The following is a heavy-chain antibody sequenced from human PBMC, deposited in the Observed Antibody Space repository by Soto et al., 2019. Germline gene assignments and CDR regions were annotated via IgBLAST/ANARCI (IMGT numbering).Heavy chain of an antibody. Sequence: QLQLQESGPGLVKPSETLSLTCTVSAGSISSSRYYWGWIRQPPGKGLEWIATIYYGGSTYYNPSLKSRVTNSVDTSNNQFSLKLSSVTAADTAVYYCARLKRIGASDGYFAYWGQGTLVTVSS. CDR1: AGSISSSRYY. CDR3: ARLKRIGASDGYFAY. V-gene: IGHV4-39*01. J-gene: IGHJ4*02. CDR2: IYYGGST. D-gene: IGHD2-15*01.